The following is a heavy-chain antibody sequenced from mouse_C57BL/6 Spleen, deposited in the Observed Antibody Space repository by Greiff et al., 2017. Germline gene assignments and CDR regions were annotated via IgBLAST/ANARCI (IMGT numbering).Heavy chain of an antibody. CDR1: GFTFSDYG. J-gene: IGHJ2*01. CDR2: ISNLAYSI. D-gene: IGHD2-4*01. Sequence: EVQGVESGGGLVQPGGSLKLSCAASGFTFSDYGMAWVRQAPRKGPEWVAFISNLAYSIYYADTVTGRFTISRENAKNTLYLEMSSLRSEDTAMYYCARLGDYDAYYFDYWGQGTTLTVSS. V-gene: IGHV5-15*01. CDR3: ARLGDYDAYYFDY.